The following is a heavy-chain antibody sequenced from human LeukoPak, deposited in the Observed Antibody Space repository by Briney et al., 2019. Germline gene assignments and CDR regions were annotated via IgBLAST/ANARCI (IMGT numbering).Heavy chain of an antibody. V-gene: IGHV3-21*01. J-gene: IGHJ4*02. Sequence: PGGSLRLSCAASGFTFSSYSMNWVRQAPGKGVEWVSSISDSSRYIFYADSVKGRFTISRDNAKNSLYLQMNSLRAEDTAVYYCAREVYCSHTTCYYFDYWGLGTLVTVSS. CDR1: GFTFSSYS. CDR2: ISDSSRYI. D-gene: IGHD2/OR15-2a*01. CDR3: AREVYCSHTTCYYFDY.